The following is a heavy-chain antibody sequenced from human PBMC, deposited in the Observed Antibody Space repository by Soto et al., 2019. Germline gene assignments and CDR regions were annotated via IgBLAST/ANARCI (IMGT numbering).Heavy chain of an antibody. D-gene: IGHD6-25*01. CDR1: GFTFSSYA. CDR3: ARDRRQYYYGMDL. J-gene: IGHJ6*01. CDR2: ISDDGSKK. Sequence: QVQLVESGGGVAQPGRSLRLSCAASGFTFSSYAMHWVRQAPGKGLEWVAVISDDGSKKYYADSVKGRFTISQDSSKHLLYLQMTSLRAEDPAVYYCARDRRQYYYGMDLWGQGATVTGPS. V-gene: IGHV3-30-3*01.